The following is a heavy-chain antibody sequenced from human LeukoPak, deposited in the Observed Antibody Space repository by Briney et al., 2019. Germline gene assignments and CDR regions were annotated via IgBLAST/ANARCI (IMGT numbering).Heavy chain of an antibody. Sequence: SQTLSLTCTVSGGSISSGSYYWSWIRQPAGKGLEWIGRIYTSGSTNYNPSLNSRVTISVDTSKNQFSLKLSSVTAADTAVYYCASTGIAAAGSDYWGQGTLVTVSS. J-gene: IGHJ4*02. V-gene: IGHV4-61*02. D-gene: IGHD6-13*01. CDR1: GGSISSGSYY. CDR2: IYTSGST. CDR3: ASTGIAAAGSDY.